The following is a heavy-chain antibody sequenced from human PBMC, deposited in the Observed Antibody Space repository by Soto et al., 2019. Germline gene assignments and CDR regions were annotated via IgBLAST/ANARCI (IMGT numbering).Heavy chain of an antibody. CDR3: ASPPTLGYGSGSYYNGHYYYYYYMDV. V-gene: IGHV3-23*01. Sequence: GGSLRLSCAASGFTFSSYAMSWVRQAPGKGLEWVSAISGSGGSTYYADSVKGRFTISRDNSKNTLYLQMNSLRAEDTAVYYCASPPTLGYGSGSYYNGHYYYYYYMDVWGKGTTVTVSS. J-gene: IGHJ6*03. CDR1: GFTFSSYA. D-gene: IGHD3-10*01. CDR2: ISGSGGST.